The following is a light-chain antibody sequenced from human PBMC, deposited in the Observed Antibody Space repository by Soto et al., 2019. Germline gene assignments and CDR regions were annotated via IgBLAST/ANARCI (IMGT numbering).Light chain of an antibody. J-gene: IGKJ5*01. CDR1: HDIRTY. V-gene: IGKV1-33*01. CDR2: DAS. CDR3: QQSEIFPIT. Sequence: DIQMTQSQSSMSASVGDRVTITCQSSHDIRTYLNWYQQKPGKDPKLLIYDASNMETGVPSRFTGNGSGTDFTFTLSRLQAEDNATYECQQSEIFPITFGPRTRLEIK.